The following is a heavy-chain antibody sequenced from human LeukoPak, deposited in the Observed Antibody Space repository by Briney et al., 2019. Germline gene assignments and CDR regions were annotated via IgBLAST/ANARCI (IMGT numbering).Heavy chain of an antibody. V-gene: IGHV4-4*07. CDR2: IYTSGSI. CDR3: ARDNGVARIPLYYFDY. D-gene: IGHD2-15*01. Sequence: PSETLSLTCTVSGGSISSYYWSWIRQPAGKGLEWIGRIYTSGSITYNPSLKSRVSMSVDTSKNQFSLKLSSVTAADTAVYYCARDNGVARIPLYYFDYWGQGTLVTVSS. J-gene: IGHJ4*02. CDR1: GGSISSYY.